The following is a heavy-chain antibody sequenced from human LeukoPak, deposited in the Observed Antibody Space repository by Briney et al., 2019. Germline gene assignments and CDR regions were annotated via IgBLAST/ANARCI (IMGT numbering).Heavy chain of an antibody. Sequence: ASVKVSCKASGYTFTSYYMHWVRQAPGQGLECMGIINPSGGSTSYAQKFQGRVTMTRDTSTSTVYMELSSLRSEDTAVYYCAREQLNYYDSSGYYDYWGQGTLVTVSS. CDR1: GYTFTSYY. CDR2: INPSGGST. CDR3: AREQLNYYDSSGYYDY. V-gene: IGHV1-46*01. J-gene: IGHJ4*02. D-gene: IGHD3-22*01.